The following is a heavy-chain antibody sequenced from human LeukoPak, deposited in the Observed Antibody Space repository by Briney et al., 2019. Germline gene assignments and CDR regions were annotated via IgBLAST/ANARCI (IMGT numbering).Heavy chain of an antibody. D-gene: IGHD3-22*01. Sequence: PGGSLRLSCAASGFTFSRYDMHWVRQGTGEGLEWVSSITPAGDTYYPGSVKGRFTISRENAKNSLYLQMNSLRAGDTAVYYCARADYDDSSGYYRGLDYWGQGTLVTVSS. V-gene: IGHV3-13*01. CDR1: GFTFSRYD. CDR2: ITPAGDT. J-gene: IGHJ4*02. CDR3: ARADYDDSSGYYRGLDY.